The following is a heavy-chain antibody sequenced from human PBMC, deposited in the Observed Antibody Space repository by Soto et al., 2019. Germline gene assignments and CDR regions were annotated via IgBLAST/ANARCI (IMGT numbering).Heavy chain of an antibody. CDR2: ISSSSSYI. CDR3: ARDNPLPMVRGAFDY. J-gene: IGHJ4*02. D-gene: IGHD3-10*01. V-gene: IGHV3-21*01. Sequence: PGGSLRLSCAASGFTFSSYSMNWVRQAPGKGLEWVSSISSSSSYIYYADSVKGRFTISRDNAKNSLYLQMNSLRAEDTAVYCCARDNPLPMVRGAFDYWGQGTLVTVSS. CDR1: GFTFSSYS.